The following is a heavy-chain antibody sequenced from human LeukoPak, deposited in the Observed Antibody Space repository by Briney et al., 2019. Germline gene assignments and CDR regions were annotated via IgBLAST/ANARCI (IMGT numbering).Heavy chain of an antibody. V-gene: IGHV1-46*01. CDR3: VRYSGYDYFFDL. J-gene: IGHJ4*02. CDR2: IDPSGST. CDR1: GHTLARYS. D-gene: IGHD5-12*01. Sequence: ASVKVSCKAYGHTLARYSMHWVRQAPGQGLEWMAIIDPSGSTKSAQEFQDRVTLTRDTSTTTVYMELSSLRSEDTAIYYCVRYSGYDYFFDLWGQGTLVTVSS.